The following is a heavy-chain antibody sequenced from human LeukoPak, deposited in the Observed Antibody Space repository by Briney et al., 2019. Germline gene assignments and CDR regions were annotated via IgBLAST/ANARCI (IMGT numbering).Heavy chain of an antibody. V-gene: IGHV4-59*01. D-gene: IGHD6-13*01. CDR3: ARDRVGQQLVGRKYYYYYMDV. CDR2: IYYSGGT. J-gene: IGHJ6*03. CDR1: GGSFSSYY. Sequence: SETLSLTCAVYGGSFSSYYWSWIRQPPGKGLEWIGYIYYSGGTNYNPSLKSRVTISVDTSKNQFSLKLRSVTAADTAVYYCARDRVGQQLVGRKYYYYYMDVWGKGNTVTISS.